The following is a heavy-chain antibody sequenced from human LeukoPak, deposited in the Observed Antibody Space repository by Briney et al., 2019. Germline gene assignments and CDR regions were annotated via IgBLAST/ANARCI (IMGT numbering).Heavy chain of an antibody. CDR3: AKESETLYDSSGYYYFGY. CDR2: ISGSGGAT. V-gene: IGHV3-23*01. J-gene: IGHJ4*02. D-gene: IGHD3-22*01. CDR1: GFTFSSYA. Sequence: PGGSLRLSCAASGFTFSSYAMNWVRQAPGKGLEWVSAISGSGGATYYADSVKGRFTISRDNSKNTLYLQLNSLRAEDTAVYYCAKESETLYDSSGYYYFGYWGQGTLVTVSS.